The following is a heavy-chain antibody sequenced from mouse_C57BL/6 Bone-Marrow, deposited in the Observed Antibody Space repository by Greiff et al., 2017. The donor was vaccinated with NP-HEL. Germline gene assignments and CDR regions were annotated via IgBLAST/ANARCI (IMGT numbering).Heavy chain of an antibody. J-gene: IGHJ4*01. V-gene: IGHV1-69*01. CDR3: ARKIYDYDDYAMDY. Sequence: QVQLQQPGAELVMPGASVKLSCKASGYTFTSYWMRWVKQRPGQGLEWIGEIDPSDSYTNYNQKFKGKSTLTVDKSSSTAYMQLSSLTSEDSAVYYCARKIYDYDDYAMDYWGQGTSVTVSS. CDR1: GYTFTSYW. CDR2: IDPSDSYT. D-gene: IGHD2-4*01.